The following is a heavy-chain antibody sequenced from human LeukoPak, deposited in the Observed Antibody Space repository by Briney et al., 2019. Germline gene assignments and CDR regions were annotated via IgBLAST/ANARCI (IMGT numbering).Heavy chain of an antibody. D-gene: IGHD3-3*01. CDR3: ARQAYDFWSGYQFIQTYYFDY. CDR2: IYPGDSDT. J-gene: IGHJ4*02. Sequence: GESLKISCECSGYSFTNYWIGWVRQMPGKGLEWMGIIYPGDSDTRYSPSFQGQVTISADKSISTAYLQWSSLKASDTAMYYCARQAYDFWSGYQFIQTYYFDYWGQGTLVTVSS. CDR1: GYSFTNYW. V-gene: IGHV5-51*01.